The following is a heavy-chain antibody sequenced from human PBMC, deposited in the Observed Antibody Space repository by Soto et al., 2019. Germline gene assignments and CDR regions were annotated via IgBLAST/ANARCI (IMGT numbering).Heavy chain of an antibody. J-gene: IGHJ4*02. Sequence: LSGTLDITCSLSGGSLSTVRHYWTWIRQPPGKGLEWIGSIYHTGSTYYSKSLRSRLTMSVDTSKSQFSLRLSSVTAADTAVYYWARATGTLRSRNCDDWGQGSLVTNSS. CDR3: ARATGTLRSRNCDD. CDR1: GGSLSTVRHY. V-gene: IGHV4-31*03. D-gene: IGHD1-1*01. CDR2: IYHTGST.